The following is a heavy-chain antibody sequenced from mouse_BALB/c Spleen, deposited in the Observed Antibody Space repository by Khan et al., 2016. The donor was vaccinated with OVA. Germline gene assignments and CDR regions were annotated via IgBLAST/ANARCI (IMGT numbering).Heavy chain of an antibody. CDR2: ISDGSNTI. Sequence: EVELVESGGGLVQTGGSRKLSCAASGFTFSGFGMHWVRQTPEKGLEWVAYISDGSNTIYYADTVKGRFTISRDNPKNTLFLQMTSLRSEDTAMXYCARTGYYYFDYWGQGTTLTVSS. CDR3: ARTGYYYFDY. D-gene: IGHD2-3*01. V-gene: IGHV5-17*02. J-gene: IGHJ2*01. CDR1: GFTFSGFG.